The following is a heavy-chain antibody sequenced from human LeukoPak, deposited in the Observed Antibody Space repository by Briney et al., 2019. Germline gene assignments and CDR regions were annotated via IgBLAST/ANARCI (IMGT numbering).Heavy chain of an antibody. D-gene: IGHD6-13*01. CDR3: STNPYRSSWAY. Sequence: PGGSLRLSCAASGFTFSTYGMSWVRQGPGKGLEWVGRIKSKTDGGTTEYAAPVKGRFTISRDDSKNTLYLQMISLKIEDTAVYYCSTNPYRSSWAYWGQGTLVTVSP. CDR1: GFTFSTYG. V-gene: IGHV3-15*01. J-gene: IGHJ4*02. CDR2: IKSKTDGGTT.